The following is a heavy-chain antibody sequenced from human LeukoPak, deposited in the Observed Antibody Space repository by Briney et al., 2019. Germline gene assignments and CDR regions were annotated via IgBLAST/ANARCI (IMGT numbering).Heavy chain of an antibody. CDR2: IYYSGST. CDR1: GGSISSYY. Sequence: SETLSLTCTVSGGSISSYYWSWIRQPPGKGLEWIGYIYYSGSTNYNPSLKSRVTISVGKSKNQFSLKLSSVTAGDTAVYYCARDNPFSSSQGYFDYWGQGTLVTVSS. D-gene: IGHD6-13*01. V-gene: IGHV4-59*12. J-gene: IGHJ4*02. CDR3: ARDNPFSSSQGYFDY.